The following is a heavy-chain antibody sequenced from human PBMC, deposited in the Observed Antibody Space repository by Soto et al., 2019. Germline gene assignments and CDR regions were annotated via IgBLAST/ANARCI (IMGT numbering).Heavy chain of an antibody. CDR3: ARQVIAAAGTGYFQH. D-gene: IGHD6-13*01. V-gene: IGHV4-39*01. J-gene: IGHJ1*01. Sequence: SETLSLTCTVSGGSISSISNYWGWIRQPPGKGLEYIGNIHYTGNTFYNASLKSRVTISVDTSKNQVSLKLRSVTAADTAVYYCARQVIAAAGTGYFQHWGQGAPVTVSS. CDR2: IHYTGNT. CDR1: GGSISSISNY.